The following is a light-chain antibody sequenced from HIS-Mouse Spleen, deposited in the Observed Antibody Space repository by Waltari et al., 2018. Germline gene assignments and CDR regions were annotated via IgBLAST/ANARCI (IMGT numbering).Light chain of an antibody. J-gene: IGKJ2*01. Sequence: DIQMTQSPSTLSASVGDRVTITCRASQSISSWLAWYQQKPGKAAKLLIYKASSLESGVPSRFSRSGSGTEFTLTIRSLQPDDFATYYCQQYNSYSMYTFGQGTKPEIK. V-gene: IGKV1-5*03. CDR2: KAS. CDR3: QQYNSYSMYT. CDR1: QSISSW.